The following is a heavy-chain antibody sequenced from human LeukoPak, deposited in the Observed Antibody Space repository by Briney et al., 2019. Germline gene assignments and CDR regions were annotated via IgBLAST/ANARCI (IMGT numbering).Heavy chain of an antibody. CDR2: ITGSGTGT. D-gene: IGHD3-16*01. Sequence: GGSLRLSCAASRFTFSSYVMSWVRQAPGKGLEWVSSITGSGTGTFYADSARGRFTISRDNSKKTVYLQMNSLRVEDTAAYYCANGGGGFWGQGTLVTVSS. J-gene: IGHJ4*02. V-gene: IGHV3-23*01. CDR3: ANGGGGF. CDR1: RFTFSSYV.